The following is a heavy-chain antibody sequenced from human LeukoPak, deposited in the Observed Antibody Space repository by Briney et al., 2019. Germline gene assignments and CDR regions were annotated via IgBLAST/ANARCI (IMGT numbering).Heavy chain of an antibody. Sequence: SETLSLTCAVSGGSISNYYWNWIRQPPGKGLEWIGYIYYSGSSNYNPSLKSRVTISVDTSKNQFSLKVNSVTAADTAVYYCARGVSGDSSGYYPDYWGQGTLVTVSS. CDR1: GGSISNYY. CDR2: IYYSGSS. V-gene: IGHV4-59*01. D-gene: IGHD3-22*01. CDR3: ARGVSGDSSGYYPDY. J-gene: IGHJ4*02.